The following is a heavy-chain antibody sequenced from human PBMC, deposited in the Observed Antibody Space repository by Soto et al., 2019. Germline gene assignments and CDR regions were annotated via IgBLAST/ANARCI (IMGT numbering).Heavy chain of an antibody. Sequence: SSATLSLTCTVSGDSIISSDFYWGWVRQPPGKGLEWIGSIFYLGSSYYNPSLKSRVTMSVDTSKNQFSLRLRSVTAADTALYFRARHSLASRTNNGFDPWGQGIMVTVS. CDR1: GDSIISSDFY. J-gene: IGHJ5*02. V-gene: IGHV4-39*01. D-gene: IGHD1-1*01. CDR2: IFYLGSS. CDR3: ARHSLASRTNNGFDP.